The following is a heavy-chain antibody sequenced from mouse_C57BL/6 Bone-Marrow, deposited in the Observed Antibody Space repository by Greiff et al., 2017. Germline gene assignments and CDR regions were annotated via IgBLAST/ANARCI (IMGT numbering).Heavy chain of an antibody. J-gene: IGHJ4*01. Sequence: VQLVESGPGLVQPSQSLSITCTVSGFSLTSYGVHWVRQSPGKGLEWLGVIWRGGSTDYNAAFMSRLSITKDNSKSQVFFKMNSLQADDTAIYYCAVYDGYLEAMDYWGQGTSVTVSS. CDR3: AVYDGYLEAMDY. CDR2: IWRGGST. V-gene: IGHV2-5*01. CDR1: GFSLTSYG. D-gene: IGHD2-3*01.